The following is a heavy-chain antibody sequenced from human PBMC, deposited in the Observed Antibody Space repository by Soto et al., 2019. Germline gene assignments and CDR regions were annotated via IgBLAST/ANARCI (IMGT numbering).Heavy chain of an antibody. Sequence: SVKVSCKASGGTFSSYAISWVRQAPGQGLEWMGGIIPIFGTANYAQKFQGRVTITADKSTSTAYMELSSLRSEDTAVYYCARKRIAAAGTLDYYYYYGMDVWGQGTTVTVSS. V-gene: IGHV1-69*06. J-gene: IGHJ6*02. CDR2: IIPIFGTA. CDR3: ARKRIAAAGTLDYYYYYGMDV. D-gene: IGHD6-13*01. CDR1: GGTFSSYA.